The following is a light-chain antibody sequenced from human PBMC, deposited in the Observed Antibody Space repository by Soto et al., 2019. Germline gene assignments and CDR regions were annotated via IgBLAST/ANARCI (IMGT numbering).Light chain of an antibody. Sequence: ETVLTQSPATLSLSPGERATLSCRASQGLSNSLAWYQQKPGQAPSLLIYAASNRAPGIPARFSGSGSGTDFTLTITSLEPEDFAVYYCHQRTNWPRTFGQGTKVEIK. V-gene: IGKV3-11*01. CDR2: AAS. J-gene: IGKJ1*01. CDR1: QGLSNS. CDR3: HQRTNWPRT.